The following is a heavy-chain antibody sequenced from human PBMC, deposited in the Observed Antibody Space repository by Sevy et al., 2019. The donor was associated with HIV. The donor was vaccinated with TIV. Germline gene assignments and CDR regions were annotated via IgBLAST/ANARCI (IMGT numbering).Heavy chain of an antibody. CDR3: ARRYFDL. Sequence: GGSLRLSCDASGFTFDMYWMQWVRQAPGKGLEWVANIRQDGNEIYYAASVRGRFTICRDNAKGSLYLQMNNLRVEDTATYYCARRYFDLWGQGTLVTVSS. V-gene: IGHV3-7*03. J-gene: IGHJ4*02. CDR2: IRQDGNEI. CDR1: GFTFDMYW.